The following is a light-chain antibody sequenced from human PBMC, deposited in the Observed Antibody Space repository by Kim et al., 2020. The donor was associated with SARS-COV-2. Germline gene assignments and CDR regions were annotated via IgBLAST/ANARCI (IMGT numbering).Light chain of an antibody. CDR3: NSRNSSGNHVV. V-gene: IGLV3-19*01. CDR1: SLGSDS. J-gene: IGLJ2*01. Sequence: ALEQTVRITCQGDSLGSDSATWYHQKSRQAPVLVIYGKIHRPSGIPYRFSGASSGNTASLTITGAQAEEEADYYFNSRNSSGNHVVFGGGTRLTVL. CDR2: GKI.